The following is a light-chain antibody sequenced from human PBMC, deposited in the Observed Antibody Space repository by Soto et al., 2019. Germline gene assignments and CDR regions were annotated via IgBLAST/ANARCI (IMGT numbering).Light chain of an antibody. J-gene: IGKJ3*01. CDR1: QVISSW. V-gene: IGKV1-12*01. CDR2: AAS. Sequence: DIHMTHSPSSGSASVGDRVTITCRASQVISSWLAWYHQKPGRAPKLLIFAASSLQSGVPSRFSGSGSGTDFTLTISRLQPEDFATYYCQQANRSPGFGPGTKVDIK. CDR3: QQANRSPG.